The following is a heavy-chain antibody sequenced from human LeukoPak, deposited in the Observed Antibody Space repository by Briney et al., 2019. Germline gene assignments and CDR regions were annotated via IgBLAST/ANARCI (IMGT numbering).Heavy chain of an antibody. CDR1: GFSFTNAW. D-gene: IGHD3-22*01. Sequence: GGSLRLSCAASGFSFTNAWMSWFRQAPGKGLEWVGFIRSKAYGGTTEYAASVKGRFTISRDDSKSIAYLQMNSLKTEDTAVYYCTRDYDSSGYFDYWGQGTLVTVSS. CDR3: TRDYDSSGYFDY. CDR2: IRSKAYGGTT. V-gene: IGHV3-49*03. J-gene: IGHJ4*02.